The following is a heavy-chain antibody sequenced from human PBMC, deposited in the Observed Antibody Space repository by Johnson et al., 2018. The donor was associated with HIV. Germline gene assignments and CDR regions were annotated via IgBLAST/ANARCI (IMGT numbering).Heavy chain of an antibody. CDR1: GFTFSSYA. Sequence: QEQLVESGGGVVQPGRSLRLSCAASGFTFSSYAMHWVRQAPGKGLEWVAVISYDGSNKYYADSVKGRFTISRDNSKNTLYLQMNSLRAEDTAVYYCAREGGSRRVAWELRAYSFDIWGQGTMVTVSS. J-gene: IGHJ3*02. D-gene: IGHD1-26*01. CDR3: AREGGSRRVAWELRAYSFDI. CDR2: ISYDGSNK. V-gene: IGHV3-30-3*01.